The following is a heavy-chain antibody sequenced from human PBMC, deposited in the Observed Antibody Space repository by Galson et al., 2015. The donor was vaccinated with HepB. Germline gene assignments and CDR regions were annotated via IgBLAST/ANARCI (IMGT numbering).Heavy chain of an antibody. D-gene: IGHD3-22*01. CDR2: IIPVFGTT. J-gene: IGHJ4*02. CDR3: ARPRTYYYDTDGYYAGNFDY. Sequence: QSGAEVKKPGESLKISCKASGGTFKNNAISWVRQAPGQGLEWMGGIIPVFGTTNYAQRFQGRITITADESTSTAYMGLSSLRSADTAVYYCARPRTYYYDTDGYYAGNFDYGGQGTLVTVSS. V-gene: IGHV1-69*01. CDR1: GGTFKNNA.